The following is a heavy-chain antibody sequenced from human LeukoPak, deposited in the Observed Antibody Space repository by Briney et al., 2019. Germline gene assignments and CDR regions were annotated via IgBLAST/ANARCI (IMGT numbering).Heavy chain of an antibody. D-gene: IGHD3-22*01. J-gene: IGHJ4*02. Sequence: PGGSLRLSCAASGFTFDDYAMHWVRQAPGKGLEWVSLISWDGGSTYYADSVKGRFTISRDNSNNSLYLQMNSLRAEDMALYYCAKDISRGYYDSSGPFFDYWGQGTLVTVSS. CDR3: AKDISRGYYDSSGPFFDY. CDR1: GFTFDDYA. CDR2: ISWDGGST. V-gene: IGHV3-43D*03.